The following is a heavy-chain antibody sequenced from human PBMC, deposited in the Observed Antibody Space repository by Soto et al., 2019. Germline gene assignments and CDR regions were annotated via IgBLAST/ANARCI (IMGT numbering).Heavy chain of an antibody. CDR3: AKELVATIGTFGGVITYDFDY. D-gene: IGHD3-16*02. CDR1: GFTFSSYG. J-gene: IGHJ4*02. V-gene: IGHV3-30*18. CDR2: ISYDGSNK. Sequence: QVQLVESGGGVVQPGRSLRLSCAASGFTFSSYGMHWVRQAPGKGLEWVAVISYDGSNKYYADSVKGRFTISRDNSKNTLYLQMNSLRAEDTAVYYCAKELVATIGTFGGVITYDFDYWGQGTLVTVSS.